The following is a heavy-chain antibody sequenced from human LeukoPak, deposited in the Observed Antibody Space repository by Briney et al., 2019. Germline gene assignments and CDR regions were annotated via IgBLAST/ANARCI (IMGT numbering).Heavy chain of an antibody. CDR3: AGDPHWNNPTNWFDP. V-gene: IGHV7-4-1*02. D-gene: IGHD1/OR15-1a*01. CDR2: INTNTGNP. CDR1: GYTFTSYA. Sequence: ASVKVSCKASGYTFTSYAMSWVRQAPGQGLEWMGGINTNTGNPTYAQGFTGRFVFSLDTSVSTAYLQISSLKAEDTAVYYCAGDPHWNNPTNWFDPWGQGTLVTVSS. J-gene: IGHJ5*02.